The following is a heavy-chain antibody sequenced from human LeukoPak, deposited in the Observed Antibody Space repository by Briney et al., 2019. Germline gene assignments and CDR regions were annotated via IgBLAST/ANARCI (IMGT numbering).Heavy chain of an antibody. CDR3: ARHVDTAMAPYYFDY. CDR1: GYTFTGYY. D-gene: IGHD5-18*01. Sequence: SVKVSCKASGYTFTGYYMHWVRQAPGQGLEWMGGIIPIFGTANYAQKFQGRVTITADESTSTAYMELSSLRSEDTAVYYCARHVDTAMAPYYFDYWGQGTLVTVSS. J-gene: IGHJ4*02. CDR2: IIPIFGTA. V-gene: IGHV1-69*13.